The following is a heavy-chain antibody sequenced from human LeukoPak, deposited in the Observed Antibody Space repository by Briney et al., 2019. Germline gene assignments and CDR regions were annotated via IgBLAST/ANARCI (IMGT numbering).Heavy chain of an antibody. CDR1: GFTTSSNY. J-gene: IGHJ3*02. CDR2: IFNSGDT. CDR3: ARDPAPATGAFDI. D-gene: IGHD1-1*01. V-gene: IGHV3-53*01. Sequence: VGSLRLSCAASGFTTSSNYMNWVRQAPGKGLEWISVIFNSGDTYYADSVKGRFTISRDTSKNTLYLQMNSLRVDDTAVYYCARDPAPATGAFDIWGQGTMVIIS.